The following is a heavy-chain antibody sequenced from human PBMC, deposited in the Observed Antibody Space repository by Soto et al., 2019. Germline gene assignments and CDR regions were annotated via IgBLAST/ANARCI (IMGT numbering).Heavy chain of an antibody. CDR2: ITPIYPTT. CDR1: GGTFYTYT. CDR3: ARITRQTFHTPDELDS. Sequence: ASVKVSCKASGGTFYTYTFSWVRQAPGQGLEWMGSITPIYPTTNYAERFQGRLTITADGSTHTAYMDLTSLTSEETAVYYCARITRQTFHTPDELDSWGQGTLVTVSS. J-gene: IGHJ4*02. V-gene: IGHV1-69*13. D-gene: IGHD2-2*02.